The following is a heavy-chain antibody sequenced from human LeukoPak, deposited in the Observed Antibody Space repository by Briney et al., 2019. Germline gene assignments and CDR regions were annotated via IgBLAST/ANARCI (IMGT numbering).Heavy chain of an antibody. J-gene: IGHJ4*02. D-gene: IGHD6-13*01. CDR1: GFTFSNYA. CDR2: ISSSSSTI. V-gene: IGHV3-48*01. CDR3: AKEEYSSSWNYFDY. Sequence: GGSLRLSCAASGFTFSNYAMTWVRQAPGKGLEWVSYISSSSSTIYYADSVKGRFTISRDNAKNSLYLQMNSLRAEDTAVYYCAKEEYSSSWNYFDYWGQGTLVSVSS.